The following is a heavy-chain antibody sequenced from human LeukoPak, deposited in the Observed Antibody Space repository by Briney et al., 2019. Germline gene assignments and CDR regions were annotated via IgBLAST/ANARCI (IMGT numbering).Heavy chain of an antibody. J-gene: IGHJ6*03. D-gene: IGHD3-3*01. CDR3: ARTPCGVARTWYYYYYMDV. Sequence: SVKVSCKASGGTFSSYAISWVRQAPGQGLEWMGGIIPIFGTANYAQKFQGRVTITADESTSTAYMELSSLRSEDTAVYYCARTPCGVARTWYYYYYMDVWGKGTTVTVSS. V-gene: IGHV1-69*01. CDR1: GGTFSSYA. CDR2: IIPIFGTA.